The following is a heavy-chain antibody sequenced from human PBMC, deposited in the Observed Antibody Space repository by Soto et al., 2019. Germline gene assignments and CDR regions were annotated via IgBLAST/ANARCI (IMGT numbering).Heavy chain of an antibody. V-gene: IGHV1-18*04. CDR3: ARGQRGHYYYSSGYLPPDY. D-gene: IGHD3-22*01. CDR1: GYTFTSYG. Sequence: QVQLVQSGAEVKKPGASVKVSCKASGYTFTSYGISWVRQAPGQGLEWMGWISAYNGNTNYAQKLQGRVTMTTDTSTSTAYMELRSLRSDDTAVYYCARGQRGHYYYSSGYLPPDYWGQGTLVTVSS. CDR2: ISAYNGNT. J-gene: IGHJ4*02.